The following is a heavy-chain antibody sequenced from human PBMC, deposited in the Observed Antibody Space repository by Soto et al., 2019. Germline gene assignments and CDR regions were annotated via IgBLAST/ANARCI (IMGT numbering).Heavy chain of an antibody. V-gene: IGHV3-23*04. CDR1: GFTFSSYA. Sequence: EVQLVESEGDLVQPGGSLKLSCAASGFTFSSYAMTWVRQAPGKGLEWVSAISGSGGRTYYADSVKGRFTISRDNSDNTLYLQMNSLRADDTAVYYCAKGVHTGPDYAFDYWGQGIMVTVSS. CDR2: ISGSGGRT. CDR3: AKGVHTGPDYAFDY. J-gene: IGHJ4*02. D-gene: IGHD3-10*01.